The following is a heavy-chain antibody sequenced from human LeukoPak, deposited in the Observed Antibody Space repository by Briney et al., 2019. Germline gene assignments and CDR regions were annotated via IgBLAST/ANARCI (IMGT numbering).Heavy chain of an antibody. CDR3: ARRRGDGDDYGTIDI. Sequence: SETLSLTCTVSGGSISSYYWSWIRQPPGKGLEWIGYIPYSGSTHYNPSLKSRVTMSIDTSKNQFSLKLSSVTAADTAVYYCARRRGDGDDYGTIDIWGQGTMVTVSS. V-gene: IGHV4-59*08. D-gene: IGHD4-17*01. CDR2: IPYSGST. CDR1: GGSISSYY. J-gene: IGHJ3*02.